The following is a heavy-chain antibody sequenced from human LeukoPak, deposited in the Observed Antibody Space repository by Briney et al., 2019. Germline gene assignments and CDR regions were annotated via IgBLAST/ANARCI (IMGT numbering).Heavy chain of an antibody. J-gene: IGHJ4*02. D-gene: IGHD3-10*01. CDR2: INHSGST. V-gene: IGHV4-39*07. CDR1: GGSISSGGYY. Sequence: PSETLSLTCTVSGGSISSGGYYWSWIRQHPGTGLEWIGEINHSGSTNYNPSLKSRVTISVDTSKNQFSLKLSSVTAADTAVYYCARFLPLSGKGDYWGQGTLVTVSS. CDR3: ARFLPLSGKGDY.